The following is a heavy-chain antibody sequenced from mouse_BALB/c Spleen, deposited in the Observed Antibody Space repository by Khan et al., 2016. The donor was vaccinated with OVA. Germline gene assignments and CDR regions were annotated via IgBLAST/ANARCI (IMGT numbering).Heavy chain of an antibody. CDR3: ARSGPKPYGCVAY. V-gene: IGHV2-9*02. D-gene: IGHD1-1*01. CDR2: IWAGGNT. Sequence: QVQLKESGPGLVAPSQSLSITCTASGFSLTTYGVHWVRQPPGKGLEWLGIIWAGGNTNYHSALMSRLSITKDNTKSQAFLNKNSLQTDDTDSYYCARSGPKPYGCVAYWGHATVVAVSA. CDR1: GFSLTTYG. J-gene: IGHJ3*01.